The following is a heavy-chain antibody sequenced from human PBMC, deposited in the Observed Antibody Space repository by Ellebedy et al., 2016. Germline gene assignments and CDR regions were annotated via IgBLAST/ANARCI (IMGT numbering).Heavy chain of an antibody. D-gene: IGHD3-22*01. CDR1: GDTFSSYA. V-gene: IGHV1-69*13. J-gene: IGHJ4*02. CDR3: ARENDSSGYYPGAFDY. Sequence: SVKVSCXASGDTFSSYAISWVRQAPGQGLEWMGGIIPIFGTANYAQKFQGRVTITADESTSTAYMELSSLGSEDTAVYYCARENDSSGYYPGAFDYWGQGTLVTVSS. CDR2: IIPIFGTA.